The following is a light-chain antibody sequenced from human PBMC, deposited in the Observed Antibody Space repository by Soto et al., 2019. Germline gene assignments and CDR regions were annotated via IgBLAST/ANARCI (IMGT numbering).Light chain of an antibody. CDR2: NVS. J-gene: IGKJ5*01. CDR3: MHGTHWPPLT. CDR1: QSLVYSDGNTY. V-gene: IGKV2-30*01. Sequence: DVVLTQSPLSLPVTPGQPASISCRSSQSLVYSDGNTYLNWFQQRPGQSPRRLIYNVSKRDSGGPGRFSGSGSGSDFTLQISRVEAEDVGVYYCMHGTHWPPLTFGQGTRLEIK.